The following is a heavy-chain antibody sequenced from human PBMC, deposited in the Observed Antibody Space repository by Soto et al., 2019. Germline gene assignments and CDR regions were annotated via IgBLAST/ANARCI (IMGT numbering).Heavy chain of an antibody. V-gene: IGHV3-11*05. D-gene: IGHD4-17*01. Sequence: QVQLVESGGGLVKPGGSLRLSCAASGITFSDYYMSWIRQAPGKGLEWVSYISSSGHYTEHADSVRGRFTTSRDNARNSLSLQMNSLRVEDTAVYYCARGLDGMDVWGQGTTVTVSS. J-gene: IGHJ6*02. CDR2: ISSSGHYT. CDR3: ARGLDGMDV. CDR1: GITFSDYY.